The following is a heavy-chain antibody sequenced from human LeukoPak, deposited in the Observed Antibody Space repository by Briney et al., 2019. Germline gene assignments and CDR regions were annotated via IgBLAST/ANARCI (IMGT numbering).Heavy chain of an antibody. J-gene: IGHJ6*03. CDR2: INPNSGDT. CDR3: ARAAQDGTTWPHYYYYMDV. D-gene: IGHD1-7*01. V-gene: IGHV1-2*02. CDR1: GYTFTGYY. Sequence: GASVKVSCKTSGYTFTGYYIHWVRQAPGQGLEWMGWINPNSGDTNYAQKFQGRVSMTGDTSISTAYMELSRLRSDDTAVYYCARAAQDGTTWPHYYYYMDVWGKGTTVTVSS.